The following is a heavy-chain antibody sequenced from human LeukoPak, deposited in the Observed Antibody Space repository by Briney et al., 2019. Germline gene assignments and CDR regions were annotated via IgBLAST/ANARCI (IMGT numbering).Heavy chain of an antibody. CDR3: ARDRGSGGYNYYFDY. J-gene: IGHJ4*02. CDR1: GFTFSSYG. Sequence: GGSLRLSCAASGFTFSSYGMHWVRQAPGKGLEWVAVIWYDGSNKYYADSVKGRFTISRDNSKNTLYLQMNSLRAEDTAVYYCARDRGSGGYNYYFDYWGQGTLVTVSS. V-gene: IGHV3-33*01. D-gene: IGHD5-24*01. CDR2: IWYDGSNK.